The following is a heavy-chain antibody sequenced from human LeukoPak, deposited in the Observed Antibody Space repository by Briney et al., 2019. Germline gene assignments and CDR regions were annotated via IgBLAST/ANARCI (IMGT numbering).Heavy chain of an antibody. CDR1: GLTFRSYA. J-gene: IGHJ4*02. CDR2: ISGSGDTT. Sequence: PGGSLRLSCAASGLTFRSYAMTWVRQAPGKGLEWVSTISGSGDTTYFADSVKGRFTISSDNSKNMLYLQMDSLRDEDTAVYYCAKDRGYNYPFRYFDYWGQGTLITVSS. CDR3: AKDRGYNYPFRYFDY. D-gene: IGHD5-24*01. V-gene: IGHV3-23*01.